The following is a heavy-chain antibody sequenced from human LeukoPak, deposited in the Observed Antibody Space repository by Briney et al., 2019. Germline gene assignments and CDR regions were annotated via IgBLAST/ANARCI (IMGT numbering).Heavy chain of an antibody. V-gene: IGHV3-23*01. CDR3: AKDSSYSSGWYSNVDY. D-gene: IGHD6-19*01. CDR1: GFTFSSYA. J-gene: IGHJ4*02. Sequence: GGSLRLSCAASGFTFSSYAMSWVRQAPGKGLEWVSAISGSGGSTYYADSVKGRFTISRDNSKNTLYLQMNCLRAEDTAVYYCAKDSSYSSGWYSNVDYWGQGTLVTVSS. CDR2: ISGSGGST.